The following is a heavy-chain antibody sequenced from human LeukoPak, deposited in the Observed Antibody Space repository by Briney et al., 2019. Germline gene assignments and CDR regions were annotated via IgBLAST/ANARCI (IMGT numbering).Heavy chain of an antibody. CDR1: GGSISSSSYY. CDR2: IYYSGST. Sequence: PSETLSLTCTVSGGSISSSSYYWGWIRQPPGKGLEWIGSIYYSGSTYYNPSLKSRVTISVDTSKNQFSLKLSSVTAADTAVYYCARDHIAAAEWGGFDYWGQGTLVTVSS. V-gene: IGHV4-39*07. D-gene: IGHD6-13*01. CDR3: ARDHIAAAEWGGFDY. J-gene: IGHJ4*02.